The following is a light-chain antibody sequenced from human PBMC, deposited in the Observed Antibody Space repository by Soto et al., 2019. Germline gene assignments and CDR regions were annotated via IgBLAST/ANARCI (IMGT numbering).Light chain of an antibody. CDR2: GAS. J-gene: IGKJ1*01. Sequence: EIVLTQSPGTLSLSPGEGATLSCRASQSVGGTFLAWYQQKGGQAPRLLIHGASNRATGIPDRFSGSGSGTDFTLTISRLEPEDFAVYYCQQYGGSPRTFGRGTNVEVK. CDR1: QSVGGTF. CDR3: QQYGGSPRT. V-gene: IGKV3-20*01.